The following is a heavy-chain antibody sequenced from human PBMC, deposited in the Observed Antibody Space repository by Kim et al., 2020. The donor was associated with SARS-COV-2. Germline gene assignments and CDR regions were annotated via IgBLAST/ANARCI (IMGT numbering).Heavy chain of an antibody. Sequence: GGSLRLSCAASGFTFSSYGMHWVRQAPGKGLEWVAVISYDGSNKYYADSVKGRFTISRDNSKNTLYLQMNSLRAEDTAVYYCAKREGSRYGYYYYYGMDVWGQGTTVTVSS. CDR1: GFTFSSYG. D-gene: IGHD6-13*01. J-gene: IGHJ6*02. CDR2: ISYDGSNK. CDR3: AKREGSRYGYYYYYGMDV. V-gene: IGHV3-30*18.